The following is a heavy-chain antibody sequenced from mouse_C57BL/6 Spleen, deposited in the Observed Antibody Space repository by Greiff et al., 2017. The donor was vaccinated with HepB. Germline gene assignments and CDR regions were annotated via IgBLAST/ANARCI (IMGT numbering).Heavy chain of an antibody. CDR3: ARHIYYGLDY. CDR1: GFTFSSYA. V-gene: IGHV5-4*01. J-gene: IGHJ2*01. CDR2: ISDGGSYT. D-gene: IGHD2-1*01. Sequence: DVHLVESGGGLVKPGGSLKLSCAASGFTFSSYAMSWVRQTPEKRLEWVATISDGGSYTYYPDNVKGRFTISRDNAKNNLYLQMSYLKSEDTAMYYCARHIYYGLDYWGQGTTLTVSS.